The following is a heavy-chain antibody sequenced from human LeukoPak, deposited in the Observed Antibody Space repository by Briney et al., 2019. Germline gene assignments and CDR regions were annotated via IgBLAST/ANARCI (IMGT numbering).Heavy chain of an antibody. D-gene: IGHD3-16*01. J-gene: IGHJ4*02. CDR3: ARGRLGDSFDY. V-gene: IGHV4-39*01. CDR1: GGSISSSSYY. Sequence: SETLSLTCTVSGGSISSSSYYWGWIRQPPGKGLEWIGGIYYSGSTYYNPSLKSRVTISVDTSKNQFSLNLSSVTAADTAVYYCARGRLGDSFDYWGQGILVTVSS. CDR2: IYYSGST.